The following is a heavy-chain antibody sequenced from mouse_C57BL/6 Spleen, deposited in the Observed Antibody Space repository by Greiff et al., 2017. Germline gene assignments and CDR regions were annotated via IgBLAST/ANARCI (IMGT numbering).Heavy chain of an antibody. CDR3: ARRNYYGRAY. J-gene: IGHJ3*01. Sequence: QVQLQQPGAELVKPGASVKLSCKASGYTFTSYWMQWVKQRPGQGLEWIGEIDPSDSYTTYNQKFKGKATLTVDTSSSTAYMQLSSLTSEDSAVYYCARRNYYGRAYWGQGTLVTVSA. CDR2: IDPSDSYT. D-gene: IGHD1-1*01. CDR1: GYTFTSYW. V-gene: IGHV1-50*01.